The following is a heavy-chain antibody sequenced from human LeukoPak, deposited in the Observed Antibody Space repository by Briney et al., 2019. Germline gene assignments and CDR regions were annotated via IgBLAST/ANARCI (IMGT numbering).Heavy chain of an antibody. V-gene: IGHV4-4*07. J-gene: IGHJ5*02. D-gene: IGHD2-2*01. CDR3: ARASYCSGTKCHNLAWFGP. CDR2: ISTTGST. Sequence: SETLSLTCGVSGGSMNNFYWSWIRQPAGKRLEWIGRISTTGSTKCNPSLKSRVTLLVDTSKNQFSLKLASVIAADTAVYYCARASYCSGTKCHNLAWFGPWGQGTPVTVSS. CDR1: GGSMNNFY.